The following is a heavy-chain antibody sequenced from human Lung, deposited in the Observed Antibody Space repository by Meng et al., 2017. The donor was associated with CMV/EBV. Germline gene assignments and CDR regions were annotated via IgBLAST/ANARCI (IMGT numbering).Heavy chain of an antibody. D-gene: IGHD2-2*01. CDR3: AKVSAGNCATASCPPDA. J-gene: IGHJ5*01. Sequence: GGSXRLSCAASGFSFGIYGMDWVRQAPGKGLEWVAYIHHAGGYKQYADSVMGRFTISRDNSKNTLSLQMNSLRGEDTALYFCAKVSAGNCATASCPPDAWGQGXLVTVSS. CDR2: IHHAGGYK. CDR1: GFSFGIYG. V-gene: IGHV3-30*02.